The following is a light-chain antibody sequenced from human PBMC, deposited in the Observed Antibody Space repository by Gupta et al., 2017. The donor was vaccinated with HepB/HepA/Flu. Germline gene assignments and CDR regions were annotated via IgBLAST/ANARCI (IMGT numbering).Light chain of an antibody. J-gene: IGKJ1*01. CDR2: GAS. V-gene: IGKV1-6*01. Sequence: AIQITQSPSSLAASVGDRITNTCWASQGIRNDIGWYQQKPGKAPKLLIYGASTVESGVPSRFSGRDSGSEFILTISSLQPEDFATYYCRQEDNSPLTFGQGTKVEIK. CDR1: QGIRND. CDR3: RQEDNSPLT.